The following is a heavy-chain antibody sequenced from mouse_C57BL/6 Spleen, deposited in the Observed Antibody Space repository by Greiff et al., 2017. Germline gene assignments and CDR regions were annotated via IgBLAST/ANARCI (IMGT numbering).Heavy chain of an antibody. CDR3: VCPYYSNYYFDY. Sequence: KLVESGGGLVQPKGSLKLSCAASGFTFNPYALHWVRQAPGKGLEWVARIRSKSSNYATYYADSVKDRFTISRDDSQSMLYLQMNNLKTEDTAMYYCVCPYYSNYYFDYWGQGTTLTVSS. D-gene: IGHD2-5*01. CDR2: IRSKSSNYAT. V-gene: IGHV10-3*01. J-gene: IGHJ2*01. CDR1: GFTFNPYA.